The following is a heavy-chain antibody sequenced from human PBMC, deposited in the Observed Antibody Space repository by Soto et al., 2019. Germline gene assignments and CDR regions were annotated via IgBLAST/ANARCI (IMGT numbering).Heavy chain of an antibody. Sequence: GGSLRLFCAASGFTFSSYSMNWVRQAPGKGLEWVSSISSSSSYIYYADSVKGRFTISRDNAKNSLYLQMNSLRAEDTAVYYCAKVSNFWSGSFDYWGQGTLVTVSS. V-gene: IGHV3-21*04. J-gene: IGHJ4*02. CDR2: ISSSSSYI. D-gene: IGHD3-3*01. CDR1: GFTFSSYS. CDR3: AKVSNFWSGSFDY.